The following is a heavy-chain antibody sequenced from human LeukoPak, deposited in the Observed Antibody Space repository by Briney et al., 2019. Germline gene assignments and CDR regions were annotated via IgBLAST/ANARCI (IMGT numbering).Heavy chain of an antibody. CDR1: GYSFTAHW. V-gene: IGHV5-51*01. CDR2: IFPGDSDT. CDR3: ARRGNYGDY. Sequence: GESLQISCKGFGYSFTAHWIGWVRQMPGKGLEWMGMIFPGDSDTRYNPSFQGQVTISVDKSISTAYLQWSSLKASDTAMYYCARRGNYGDYWGQGTPVTVSS. J-gene: IGHJ4*02. D-gene: IGHD3-16*01.